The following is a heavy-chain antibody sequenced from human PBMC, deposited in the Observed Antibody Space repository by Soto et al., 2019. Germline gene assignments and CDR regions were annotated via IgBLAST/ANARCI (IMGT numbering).Heavy chain of an antibody. Sequence: GAPLRLSYAEPELPFSSYGRHSVRQVPGKGLGWVAVIWYDGSNKYYADSVKGRFTISRDNSKNTLYLQMNSLRAEDTAVYYCARGGLYGSLYNWFDPWGQGT. J-gene: IGHJ5*02. V-gene: IGHV3-33*01. D-gene: IGHD3-10*01. CDR2: IWYDGSNK. CDR1: ELPFSSYG. CDR3: ARGGLYGSLYNWFDP.